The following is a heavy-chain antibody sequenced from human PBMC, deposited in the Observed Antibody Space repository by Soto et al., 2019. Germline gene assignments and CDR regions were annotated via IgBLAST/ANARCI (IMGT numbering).Heavy chain of an antibody. CDR1: GYTFSSYA. V-gene: IGHV1-3*01. Sequence: ASVKVSFKASGYTFSSYAMHWVRQAPGQRLEWMGWINAGYGNTKSSQKFQDRVTISRDTSASTAYMELTSLRSEDTAVYYCARDTGDGTFDFWGQGTLVTVSS. D-gene: IGHD7-27*01. CDR3: ARDTGDGTFDF. CDR2: INAGYGNT. J-gene: IGHJ4*02.